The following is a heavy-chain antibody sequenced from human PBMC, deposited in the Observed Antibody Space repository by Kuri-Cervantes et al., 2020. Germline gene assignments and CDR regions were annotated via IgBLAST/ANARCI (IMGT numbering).Heavy chain of an antibody. CDR2: TYYKSKWYN. CDR1: GDSVSSNSAA. CDR3: ARDRSYCSTTSCYIALYYYGMDV. Sequence: LRLSCAISGDSVSSNSAARNWIRQSPSRGLEWLGRTYYKSKWYNDYAVSVKSRITINPDTSKNQFSLQLNSVTPEDTAVYYCARDRSYCSTTSCYIALYYYGMDVWGQGTTVTVSS. D-gene: IGHD2-2*02. J-gene: IGHJ6*02. V-gene: IGHV6-1*01.